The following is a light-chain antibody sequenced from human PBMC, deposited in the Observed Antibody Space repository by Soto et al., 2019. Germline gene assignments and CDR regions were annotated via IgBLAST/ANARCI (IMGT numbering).Light chain of an antibody. V-gene: IGKV3-11*01. CDR1: QSVSSY. CDR3: QQRSTWPVT. J-gene: IGKJ5*01. CDR2: DSF. Sequence: EIVLTQSPATLSLSPGERATLSCRASQSVSSYLAWYQQKPGQAPRLLIYDSFNRATGIPARFSGSGSGTDFTLTISSLEPEDFEVYCCQQRSTWPVTFGQGTRLEIK.